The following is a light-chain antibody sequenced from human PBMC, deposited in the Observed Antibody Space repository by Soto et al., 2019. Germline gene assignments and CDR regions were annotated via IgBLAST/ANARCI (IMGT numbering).Light chain of an antibody. V-gene: IGLV2-14*01. J-gene: IGLJ2*01. Sequence: QSALTQPASVSGSPGQSITISCTGTSSDVGGYNYVSWYQQHPGKAPKLMIYDVSNRPSGVSNRFSGSKSGNTASLTTSGLQAEDEADYYCSSYTTSGSLVFGGGTQLTAL. CDR2: DVS. CDR3: SSYTTSGSLV. CDR1: SSDVGGYNY.